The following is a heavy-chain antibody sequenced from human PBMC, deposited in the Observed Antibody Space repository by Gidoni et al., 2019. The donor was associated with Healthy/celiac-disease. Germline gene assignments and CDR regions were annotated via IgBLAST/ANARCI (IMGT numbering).Heavy chain of an antibody. CDR3: ARRVYGPYYFDY. Sequence: QLQLQESGPGLVKPSETLSLTCTVSGGSISSSSYYWGWIRQPPGKGLEWIGSIYYSGSTYYNPSLKSRVTISVDTSKNQFSLKLSSVTAADTAVYYCARRVYGPYYFDYWGQGTLVTVSS. J-gene: IGHJ4*02. CDR1: GGSISSSSYY. CDR2: IYYSGST. D-gene: IGHD3-16*01. V-gene: IGHV4-39*01.